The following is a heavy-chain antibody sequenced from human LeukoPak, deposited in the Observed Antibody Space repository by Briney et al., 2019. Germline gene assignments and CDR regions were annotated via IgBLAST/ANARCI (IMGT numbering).Heavy chain of an antibody. D-gene: IGHD6-13*01. CDR1: GFTFSSYS. J-gene: IGHJ6*02. CDR2: ISYDGSNK. Sequence: PGGSLRLSCAASGFTFSSYSMNWVRQAPGKGLEWVAVISYDGSNKYYADSVKGRFTISRDNSKNTLYLQMNSLRAEDTAVYYCAKVGYSSSFYGMDVWGQGTTVTVSS. V-gene: IGHV3-30*18. CDR3: AKVGYSSSFYGMDV.